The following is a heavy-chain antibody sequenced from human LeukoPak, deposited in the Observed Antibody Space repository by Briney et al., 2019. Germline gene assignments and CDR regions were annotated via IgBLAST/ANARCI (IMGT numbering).Heavy chain of an antibody. V-gene: IGHV3-23*01. CDR2: TSGSGVNT. CDR3: AKDPRDRDGYSTFDY. J-gene: IGHJ4*02. D-gene: IGHD5-24*01. Sequence: PGGSLRLSCAASGFTFSRYAMSWVRQVPGKGLEWVSATSGSGVNTYYADSVKGRFTISRDNSKNTLYLQMDSLRAEDTAVYYCAKDPRDRDGYSTFDYWGQGTLVTVSS. CDR1: GFTFSRYA.